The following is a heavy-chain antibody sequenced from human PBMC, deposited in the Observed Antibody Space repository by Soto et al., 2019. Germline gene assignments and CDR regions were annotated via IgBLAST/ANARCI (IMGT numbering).Heavy chain of an antibody. V-gene: IGHV2-5*02. CDR2: IYWDDDQ. CDR1: GFSLTTSGVG. J-gene: IGHJ6*02. D-gene: IGHD2-15*01. CDR3: VHDSVAYYGMAV. Sequence: QITLKESGPTLVRPTQTLTLTCSFSGFSLTTSGVGVGWIRQPPGKALEWLALIYWDDDQRYNPSLKSRLTIPKDTPKNRVVLTMTNMEPVDTATYYCVHDSVAYYGMAVWGQGTTVTVSS.